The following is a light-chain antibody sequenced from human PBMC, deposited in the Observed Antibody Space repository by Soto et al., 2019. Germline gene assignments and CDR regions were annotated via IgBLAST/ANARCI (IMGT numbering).Light chain of an antibody. CDR3: CSYAGSTTSVI. J-gene: IGLJ2*01. V-gene: IGLV2-23*02. CDR2: EVT. Sequence: QSALTQPASVSGSPGQSITISCTGTSSDVGSYILVSWYQQHPGKAPKLIIYEVTKRPSGVSDRFSGSKSSNTASLTISGLQAEDEADYYCCSYAGSTTSVIFGGGTKLTVL. CDR1: SSDVGSYIL.